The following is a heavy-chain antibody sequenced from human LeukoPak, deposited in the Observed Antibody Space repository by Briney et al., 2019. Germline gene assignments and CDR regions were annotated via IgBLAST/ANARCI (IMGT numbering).Heavy chain of an antibody. Sequence: SETLSLTCTVSGGSVSSSSYCWGWIRQPPGKGLERIGSIYYSGSTYYSPSLKSRVTISVDTSKNQFSLKVSSVTAADTPVYYCARHGVERDYDILTGYYISGTPSIDYWGQGTLVTVSS. CDR2: IYYSGST. D-gene: IGHD3-9*01. J-gene: IGHJ4*02. CDR3: ARHGVERDYDILTGYYISGTPSIDY. CDR1: GGSVSSSSYC. V-gene: IGHV4-39*01.